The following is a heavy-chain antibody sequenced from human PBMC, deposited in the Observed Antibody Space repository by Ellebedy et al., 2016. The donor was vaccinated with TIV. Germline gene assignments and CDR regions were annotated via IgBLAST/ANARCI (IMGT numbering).Heavy chain of an antibody. D-gene: IGHD3-9*01. V-gene: IGHV3-15*07. CDR1: GFTFRNAW. CDR2: IKSKGDGGTT. J-gene: IGHJ4*02. CDR3: ATGRDWFKY. Sequence: GGSLRLSCAASGFTFRNAWMNWVRQAPGKGLEWVGRIKSKGDGGTTDYAAPVKGRFTISRDDSKNTLFLEMNSLKIEDTAMFYCATGRDWFKYWGQGDLVTVSS.